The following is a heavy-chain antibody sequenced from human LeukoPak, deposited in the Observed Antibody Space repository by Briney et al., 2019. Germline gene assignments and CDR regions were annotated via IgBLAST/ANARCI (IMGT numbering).Heavy chain of an antibody. CDR3: ARTPPRDSSYLDY. D-gene: IGHD2-15*01. CDR1: GFTFSSYS. V-gene: IGHV3-21*01. J-gene: IGHJ4*02. CDR2: ISSSSYI. Sequence: PGGSLRLSCAASGFTFSSYSMNWVRQAPGKGLEWVSSISSSSYIYYADSVRGRFTISRDNAKNSLYLQMNSLRAEDTAVYYCARTPPRDSSYLDYRGQGTLVTVSS.